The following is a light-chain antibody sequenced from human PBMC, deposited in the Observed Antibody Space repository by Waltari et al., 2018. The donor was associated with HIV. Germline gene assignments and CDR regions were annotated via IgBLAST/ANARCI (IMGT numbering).Light chain of an antibody. Sequence: QPMLTHPPSASGIPGQRVTITCTGTISNIGKNPVTCNNQFPGTAPKPLMYNNNQRPSGVPDRFSGSKSGSSASLAIRGLQSEDEADYYCASWDDRLSGQGVFGGGTRLTVL. CDR1: ISNIGKNP. V-gene: IGLV1-44*01. CDR2: NNN. CDR3: ASWDDRLSGQGV. J-gene: IGLJ3*02.